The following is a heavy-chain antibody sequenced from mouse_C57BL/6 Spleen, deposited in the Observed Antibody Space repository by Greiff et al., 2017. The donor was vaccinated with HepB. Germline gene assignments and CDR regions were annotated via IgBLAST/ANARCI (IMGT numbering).Heavy chain of an antibody. CDR1: GYAFSSSW. Sequence: VQLQQSGPELVKPGASVKISCKASGYAFSSSWMNWVKQRPGKGLEWIGRIYPGDGDTNYNGKFKGKATLTADKSSSTAYMQLSSLTSEDSAVYFSAREGGNCDWFAYWGQGTLITVSA. J-gene: IGHJ3*01. CDR2: IYPGDGDT. V-gene: IGHV1-82*01. D-gene: IGHD4-1*01. CDR3: AREGGNCDWFAY.